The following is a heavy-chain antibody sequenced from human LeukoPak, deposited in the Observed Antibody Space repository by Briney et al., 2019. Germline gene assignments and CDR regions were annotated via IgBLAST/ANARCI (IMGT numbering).Heavy chain of an antibody. Sequence: GGSLRLSCVASGFTVSSSFFTWVRQAPGKGLEWVSFIYTGDTTYYADSVKGRFTISRDNSKNTLYLQMNSLRAEDTAVYYCAKNYGDYDWYFDLWGRGTLVTVSS. CDR2: IYTGDTT. CDR1: GFTVSSSF. V-gene: IGHV3-53*01. J-gene: IGHJ2*01. CDR3: AKNYGDYDWYFDL. D-gene: IGHD4-17*01.